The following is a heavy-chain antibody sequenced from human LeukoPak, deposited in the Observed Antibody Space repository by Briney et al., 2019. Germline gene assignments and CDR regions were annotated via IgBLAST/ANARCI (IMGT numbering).Heavy chain of an antibody. V-gene: IGHV1-69*10. CDR3: ARDKTSAGTTRKNAFDI. D-gene: IGHD6-13*01. J-gene: IGHJ3*02. CDR2: IIPIFGIA. CDR1: GGTFSSYA. Sequence: GASVKVSCKASGGTFSSYAISWVRQAPGQGLEWMGGIIPIFGIANYAQKFQGRVTITADKSTSTAYMELSSLRSEDTAVYYCARDKTSAGTTRKNAFDIWGQGTMVTVSS.